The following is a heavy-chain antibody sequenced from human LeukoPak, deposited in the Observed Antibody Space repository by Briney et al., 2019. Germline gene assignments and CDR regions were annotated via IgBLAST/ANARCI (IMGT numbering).Heavy chain of an antibody. J-gene: IGHJ4*02. CDR2: IDTDAIST. CDR3: AKKRSYYDSSGYWPDS. Sequence: GGSLRLSCAASGFTFSSYWMHWVRQAPGKGLVWVSRIDTDAISTTYADSVKGRFTISRDNAKNTLYLQMNSLRAEDTAVYYCAKKRSYYDSSGYWPDSWGQGTLVTVSS. CDR1: GFTFSSYW. D-gene: IGHD3-22*01. V-gene: IGHV3-74*01.